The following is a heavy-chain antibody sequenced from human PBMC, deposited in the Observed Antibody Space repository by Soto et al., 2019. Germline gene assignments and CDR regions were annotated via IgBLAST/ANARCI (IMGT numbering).Heavy chain of an antibody. D-gene: IGHD4-17*01. CDR2: ISGSGGST. V-gene: IGHV3-23*01. Sequence: EVQLLESGGGLVQPGGSLRLSCAASGFTFSSYAMSWVRQAPGKGLEWVSAISGSGGSTYYADSVKGRFTISRDNSKNTLYLQMNSLRAEDTAVYYCAKDDAFGDYVGHYYSDGIDVWGQGTTVTVSS. J-gene: IGHJ6*02. CDR1: GFTFSSYA. CDR3: AKDDAFGDYVGHYYSDGIDV.